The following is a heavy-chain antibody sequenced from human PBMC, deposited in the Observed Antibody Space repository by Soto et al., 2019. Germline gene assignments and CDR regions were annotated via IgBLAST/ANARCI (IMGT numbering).Heavy chain of an antibody. J-gene: IGHJ6*02. CDR1: GYSFISYW. D-gene: IGHD1-1*01. V-gene: IGHV5-51*01. CDR2: FYPGDSTS. CDR3: ARGGLERRYYYYGMDV. Sequence: GESLKISCKTSGYSFISYWVAWVRQLPGKGLEWMGTFYPGDSTSTYSPSFQGQVTISVDKSISTAYLQLSSLKASDTAMYYCARGGLERRYYYYGMDVWGQGTTVTVSS.